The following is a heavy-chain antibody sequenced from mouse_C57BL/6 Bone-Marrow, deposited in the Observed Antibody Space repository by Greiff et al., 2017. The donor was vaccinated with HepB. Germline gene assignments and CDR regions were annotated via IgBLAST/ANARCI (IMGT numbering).Heavy chain of an antibody. J-gene: IGHJ2*01. V-gene: IGHV5-17*01. CDR1: GFTFSDYG. Sequence: EVKLMESGGGLVKPGGSLKLSCAASGFTFSDYGMHWVRQAPEKGLEWVAYISSGSSTIYYADTVKDRFTISRDNAKNTLFLQMTSLRSEDTAMYYCARSPIYYDYLDYWGQGTTLTVSS. CDR3: ARSPIYYDYLDY. CDR2: ISSGSSTI. D-gene: IGHD2-4*01.